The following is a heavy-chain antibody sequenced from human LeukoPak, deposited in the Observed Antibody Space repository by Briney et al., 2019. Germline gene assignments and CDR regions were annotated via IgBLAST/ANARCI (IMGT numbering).Heavy chain of an antibody. D-gene: IGHD5-12*01. CDR1: GFTFTSSA. V-gene: IGHV1-58*02. J-gene: IGHJ6*02. CDR2: IVVGSGNT. Sequence: GASVKVSCKASGFTFTSSAMQWVRQARGQRLEWIGWIVVGSGNTNYAQRFQERVTITRDMSTSTAYMELSSLRSEDTAVYYCAAVVATINGTDYYYGMDVWGQGTTVTVSS. CDR3: AAVVATINGTDYYYGMDV.